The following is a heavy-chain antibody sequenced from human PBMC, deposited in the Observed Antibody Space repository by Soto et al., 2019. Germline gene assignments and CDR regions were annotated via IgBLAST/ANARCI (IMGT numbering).Heavy chain of an antibody. CDR3: APPRGYGVFDAYEI. CDR2: ISASGEST. Sequence: EVQLLESGGGLVQPGGCLRLSCTASGFTFSTYAMSWVRQAPGKGLEWVSAISASGESTYSADSVKGRFTISRDNSMNALYPQRRGLRIEDTAVYYWAPPRGYGVFDAYEIWGKGTMVPVS. D-gene: IGHD4-17*01. J-gene: IGHJ3*02. CDR1: GFTFSTYA. V-gene: IGHV3-23*01.